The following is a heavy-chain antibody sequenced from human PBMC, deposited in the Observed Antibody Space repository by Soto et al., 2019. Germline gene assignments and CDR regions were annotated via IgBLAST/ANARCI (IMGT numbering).Heavy chain of an antibody. J-gene: IGHJ4*02. CDR2: IYYSGST. V-gene: IGHV4-59*08. D-gene: IGHD3-22*01. CDR1: GASLSTSY. CDR3: ASTPSYDSSGYYYGGAMAFWDY. Sequence: SETLSLTCTVSGASLSTSYWSWIRQPPGKGLEWIGYIYYSGSTKYNPSLKSRVTISVDTSKNQFSLKLSSVTAADTAVYYCASTPSYDSSGYYYGGAMAFWDYWGQGTLVTVSS.